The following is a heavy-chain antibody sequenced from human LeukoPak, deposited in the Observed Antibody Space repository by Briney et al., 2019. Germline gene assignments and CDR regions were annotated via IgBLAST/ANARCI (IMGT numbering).Heavy chain of an antibody. D-gene: IGHD3-22*01. CDR2: IKSKTDGGTT. Sequence: GGSLRLXCAASGFTCSNAWMSWVRQAPGMGLESVGRIKSKTDGGTTDYAAPVKGRFTISRDDSKNTLYLQMNSLKTEDTAVYYCTTEYHYDSSGYYLDAFDIWGQGTMVTVSS. J-gene: IGHJ3*02. V-gene: IGHV3-15*01. CDR3: TTEYHYDSSGYYLDAFDI. CDR1: GFTCSNAW.